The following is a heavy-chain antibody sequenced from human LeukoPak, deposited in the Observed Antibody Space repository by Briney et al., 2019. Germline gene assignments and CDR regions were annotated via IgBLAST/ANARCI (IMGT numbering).Heavy chain of an antibody. D-gene: IGHD6-13*01. V-gene: IGHV1-2*02. J-gene: IGHJ4*02. Sequence: ASVKVSCKASGYTFTNYYMHWVRQAPGQGPEWMGWINPNSGGTNYAQKFQGRVTMTRDTSINTVYMELSSLRSEDTAVYYCATPPPTKQQPFCYWGQGTLVTVSS. CDR2: INPNSGGT. CDR3: ATPPPTKQQPFCY. CDR1: GYTFTNYY.